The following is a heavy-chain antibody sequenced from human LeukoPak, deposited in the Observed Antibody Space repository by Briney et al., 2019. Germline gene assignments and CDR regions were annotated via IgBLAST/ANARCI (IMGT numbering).Heavy chain of an antibody. CDR1: GFNSEDHA. CDR3: AKDVAEYGSGWYVSPWYYYGMGV. J-gene: IGHJ6*02. CDR2: ISWNSGSI. V-gene: IGHV3-9*02. Sequence: GGSLRLSCVVSGFNSEDHAMHWVRQAPGKGLEWVSGISWNSGSIGYADSVKGRFTISRDNAKNSLYLQMNSLRAEDTALYYCAKDVAEYGSGWYVSPWYYYGMGVWGQGTTVTVSS. D-gene: IGHD6-19*01.